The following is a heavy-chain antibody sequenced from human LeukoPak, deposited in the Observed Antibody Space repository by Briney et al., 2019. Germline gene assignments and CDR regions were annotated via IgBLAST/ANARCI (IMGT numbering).Heavy chain of an antibody. Sequence: GASVKVSCKASGGTFSSYAISWVRQAPGQGLEWMGRIIPILGIADYAQKFQGRVTITADKSTSTAYMELSSLRSEDTAVYYCARGISNWNYVRRGDQSYSYWGQGTLVTVSS. CDR3: ARGISNWNYVRRGDQSYSY. J-gene: IGHJ4*02. CDR1: GGTFSSYA. D-gene: IGHD1-7*01. V-gene: IGHV1-69*04. CDR2: IIPILGIA.